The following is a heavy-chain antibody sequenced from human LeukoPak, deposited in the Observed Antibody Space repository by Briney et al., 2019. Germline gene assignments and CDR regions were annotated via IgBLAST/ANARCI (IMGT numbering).Heavy chain of an antibody. CDR3: ARDRRDRITIFGVVDRGHDAFDI. CDR1: GFTFSSYW. Sequence: GGSLRLSXAASGFTFSSYWMPWVRHAPGKGLVWVSRINSDGSSTSYADSVKGRFTISRDNAKTTLYLQMNSLRAEDTAVYYCARDRRDRITIFGVVDRGHDAFDIWGQGTMVTVSS. J-gene: IGHJ3*02. CDR2: INSDGSST. V-gene: IGHV3-74*01. D-gene: IGHD3-3*01.